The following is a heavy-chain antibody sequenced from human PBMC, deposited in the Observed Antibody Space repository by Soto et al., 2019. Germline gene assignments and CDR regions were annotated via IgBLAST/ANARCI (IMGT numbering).Heavy chain of an antibody. CDR1: GFTFTRYS. J-gene: IGHJ4*02. CDR2: ISSTTNYI. CDR3: ARGSEDLTSNFDY. V-gene: IGHV3-21*06. Sequence: LRLSCAASGFTFTRYSMNWVRQAPGKGLEWVSSISSTTNYIYYGDSMKGRFTISRDNAKNSLYLEMNSLRAEDTAVYYCARGSEDLTSNFDYWGQGTLVTVSS.